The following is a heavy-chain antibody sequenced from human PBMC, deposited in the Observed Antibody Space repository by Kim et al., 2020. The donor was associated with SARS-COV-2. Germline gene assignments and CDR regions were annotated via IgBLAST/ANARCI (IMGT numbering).Heavy chain of an antibody. J-gene: IGHJ4*02. CDR1: GFTFSSYA. V-gene: IGHV3-23*01. Sequence: GGSLRLSCAASGFTFSSYAMSWVRQAPGKGLEWVSAISGSGGSTYYADSVKGRFTISRDNSKNTLYLQMNSLRAEDTAVYYCAKGGGYMVRGVPPTGYWGQGTLVTVSS. D-gene: IGHD3-10*01. CDR2: ISGSGGST. CDR3: AKGGGYMVRGVPPTGY.